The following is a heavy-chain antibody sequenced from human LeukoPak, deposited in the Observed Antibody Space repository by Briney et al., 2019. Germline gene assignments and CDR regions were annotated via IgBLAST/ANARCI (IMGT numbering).Heavy chain of an antibody. V-gene: IGHV3-30*02. CDR1: GFTFSSYG. CDR3: ARWEGATTTPGTEYFQH. D-gene: IGHD1-26*01. Sequence: GGSLRLSCAASGFTFSSYGMHWVRQAPGKGLEWVAFIRYDGSNKYYADSVKGRFTISRDNAKNSLYLQMNSLRAEDTAVYYCARWEGATTTPGTEYFQHWGQGTLVTVSS. J-gene: IGHJ1*01. CDR2: IRYDGSNK.